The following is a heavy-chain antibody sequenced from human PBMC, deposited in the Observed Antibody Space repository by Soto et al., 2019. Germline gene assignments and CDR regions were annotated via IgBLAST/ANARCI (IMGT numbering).Heavy chain of an antibody. CDR3: AKQFGGWSYYFDY. CDR2: ISYDGSTR. Sequence: QVQLVESGGGVVQPGRSLRLSCAASGFTFSTNAMHWVRQAPGKGLEWVAVISYDGSTRYYADSMKGRFTISRDNSKNTLYLQMNNLRAEDTAVYYCAKQFGGWSYYFDYWGQGTLVTVSS. J-gene: IGHJ4*02. CDR1: GFTFSTNA. V-gene: IGHV3-30-3*02. D-gene: IGHD6-19*01.